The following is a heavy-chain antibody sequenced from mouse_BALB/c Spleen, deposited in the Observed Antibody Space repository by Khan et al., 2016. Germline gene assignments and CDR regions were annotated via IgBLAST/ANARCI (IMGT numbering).Heavy chain of an antibody. Sequence: EVQLQESGPGLVKPSQSLSLTCTVTGYSITSDYTWNWIRQFPGNKLEWMGFISYSGSSSYNPSLKSRISITRDTSKNQFFLQLNSVTTEDTATXCCAVIHYYGYFDYWGQGTTLTVSS. V-gene: IGHV3-2*02. CDR2: ISYSGSS. D-gene: IGHD1-2*01. J-gene: IGHJ2*01. CDR1: GYSITSDYT. CDR3: AVIHYYGYFDY.